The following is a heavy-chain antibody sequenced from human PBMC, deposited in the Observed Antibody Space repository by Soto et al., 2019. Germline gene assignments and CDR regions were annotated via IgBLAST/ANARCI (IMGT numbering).Heavy chain of an antibody. CDR2: ISAYNGNT. CDR1: GYTFTSYG. D-gene: IGHD4-17*01. J-gene: IGHJ4*02. Sequence: ASVKVSCKASGYTFTSYGISWVRQAPGQGLEWMGWISAYNGNTNYAQKLQGRVTMTTDTSTSTAYMELRSLRSDDTAVYYCVRGGYGDYFLSVFDYWGQGTLVTVSS. V-gene: IGHV1-18*01. CDR3: VRGGYGDYFLSVFDY.